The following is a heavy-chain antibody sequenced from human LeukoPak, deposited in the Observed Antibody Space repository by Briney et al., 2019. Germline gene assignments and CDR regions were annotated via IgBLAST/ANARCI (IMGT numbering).Heavy chain of an antibody. Sequence: GGSLRLSCSASGFTFSRFWMSWVRQAPGKGLEYVALIKQGGSEIYHMDSVKGRFTIPRDDATNPLYLQMNSLRFEDTALYYCARDRESESDSEGDYWGQGTLVTVSS. J-gene: IGHJ4*02. V-gene: IGHV3-7*01. D-gene: IGHD4-11*01. CDR2: IKQGGSEI. CDR3: ARDRESESDSEGDY. CDR1: GFTFSRFW.